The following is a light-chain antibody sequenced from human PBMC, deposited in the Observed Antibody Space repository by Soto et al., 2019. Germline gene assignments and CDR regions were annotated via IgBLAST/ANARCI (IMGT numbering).Light chain of an antibody. Sequence: QSVLTQPPSVSAAPGQKVTISCSGSTSNLGNNDVSWYQHVPGTAPKLLIFDTDRRPSGIPDRFSGSKSGTSATLGITGLQSGDEADYYCGTWDSSLHAGVFGAGTKVTVL. CDR2: DTD. CDR3: GTWDSSLHAGV. J-gene: IGLJ3*02. V-gene: IGLV1-51*01. CDR1: TSNLGNND.